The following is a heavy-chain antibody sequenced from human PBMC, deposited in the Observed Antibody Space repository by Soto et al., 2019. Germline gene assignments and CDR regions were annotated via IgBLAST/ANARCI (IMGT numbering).Heavy chain of an antibody. CDR3: ARSPDSSGYYPRWYYYGMDV. J-gene: IGHJ6*02. Sequence: SVTMSLTCAVSGGSISSSNWWSWVRQPPGKELEWIGEIYHSGSTNYNPSLKSRVTISVDKSKNQFSLKLSSVTAADTAVYYCARSPDSSGYYPRWYYYGMDVWGQGTTVTVSS. V-gene: IGHV4-4*02. D-gene: IGHD3-22*01. CDR2: IYHSGST. CDR1: GGSISSSNW.